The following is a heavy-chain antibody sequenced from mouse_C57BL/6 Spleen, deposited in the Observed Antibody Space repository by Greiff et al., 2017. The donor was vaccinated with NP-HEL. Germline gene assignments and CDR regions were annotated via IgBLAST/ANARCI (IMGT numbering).Heavy chain of an antibody. CDR1: GYTFTNYW. V-gene: IGHV1-63*01. CDR2: IYPGGGYT. Sequence: QVHVKQSGAELVRPGTSVKMSCKASGYTFTNYWIGWAKQRPGHGLEWIGDIYPGGGYTNYNEKFKGKATLTADKSSNTAYMQFSSLTSEDSAIYYCARFGYYGSSFDYWGQGTTLTVSS. J-gene: IGHJ2*01. D-gene: IGHD1-1*01. CDR3: ARFGYYGSSFDY.